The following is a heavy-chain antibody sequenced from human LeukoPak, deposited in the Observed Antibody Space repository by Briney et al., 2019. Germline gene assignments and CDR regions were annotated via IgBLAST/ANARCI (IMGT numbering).Heavy chain of an antibody. J-gene: IGHJ4*02. Sequence: VASVKVSCKASGYTFTSYYMHWVRQAPGQGLAWMGIINPSGGSTSYAQKFQGRVTMTRDTSTSTVYMELSSLRSEDTAVYYCARDGEGMAYYYDSSGYLGYWGQGTLVTVSS. CDR3: ARDGEGMAYYYDSSGYLGY. D-gene: IGHD3-22*01. CDR1: GYTFTSYY. V-gene: IGHV1-46*01. CDR2: INPSGGST.